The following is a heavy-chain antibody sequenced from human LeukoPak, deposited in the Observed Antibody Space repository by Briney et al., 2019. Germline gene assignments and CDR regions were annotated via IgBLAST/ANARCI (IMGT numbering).Heavy chain of an antibody. CDR1: GGSISSSTYY. V-gene: IGHV4-39*07. CDR3: ARDILATSIAAPYY. Sequence: SETLSLTCTVPGGSISSSTYYWGWIRQPPGKGLEWIGSIFYSGRTYYNPSLKSRVTMSVDTSNNQFSLRLSSVNAADTAVYYCARDILATSIAAPYYWGQGTLVTVSS. D-gene: IGHD6-13*01. CDR2: IFYSGRT. J-gene: IGHJ4*02.